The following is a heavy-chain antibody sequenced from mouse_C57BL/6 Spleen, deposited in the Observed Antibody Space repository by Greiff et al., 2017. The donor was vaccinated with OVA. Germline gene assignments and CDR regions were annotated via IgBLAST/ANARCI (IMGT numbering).Heavy chain of an antibody. D-gene: IGHD2-4*01. CDR1: GYTFTDYN. CDR3: ARPIYYDYYWYFDV. J-gene: IGHJ1*03. Sequence: EVQLQQSGPELVKPGASVKIPCKASGYTFTDYNMDWVKQSHGKSLEWIGDINPNNGGTIYNQKFKGKATLTVDKSSSTAYMELRSLTSEDTAVYYCARPIYYDYYWYFDVWGTGTTVTVSS. V-gene: IGHV1-18*01. CDR2: INPNNGGT.